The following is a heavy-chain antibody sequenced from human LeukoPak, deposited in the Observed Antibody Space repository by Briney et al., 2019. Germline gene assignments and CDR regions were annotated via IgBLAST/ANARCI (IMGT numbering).Heavy chain of an antibody. V-gene: IGHV5-10-1*01. CDR3: ARPLSGGSGLPNF. CDR2: IDPSDSYT. J-gene: IGHJ4*02. Sequence: GESLRISCKGSGYSFTNYWITWVRQLPGKGVEWWGRIDPSDSYTNYSPSFQGHVTISTDKSISTAYLQWSSLKAEDTAMYYCARPLSGGSGLPNFWGQGTLVTVSS. CDR1: GYSFTNYW. D-gene: IGHD6-19*01.